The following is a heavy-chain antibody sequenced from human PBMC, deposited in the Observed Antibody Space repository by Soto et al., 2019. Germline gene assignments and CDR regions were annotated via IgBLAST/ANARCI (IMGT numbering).Heavy chain of an antibody. Sequence: QVQLQESGPGLVKPSQTLSLTCTVSGCSISSGDYYGSWTRQPPGKGLEWIGYIYHSGSTYYNPSLKSRVTIAGNTSKNQFSLKLSSVTAADTAVYYCAGERPDGARLDPWGQGTQVTVSS. V-gene: IGHV4-30-4*01. J-gene: IGHJ5*02. CDR2: IYHSGST. CDR1: GCSISSGDYY. D-gene: IGHD6-6*01. CDR3: AGERPDGARLDP.